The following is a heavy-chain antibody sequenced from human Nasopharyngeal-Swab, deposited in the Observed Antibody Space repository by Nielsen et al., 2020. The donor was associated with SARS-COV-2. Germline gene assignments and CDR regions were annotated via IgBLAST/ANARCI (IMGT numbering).Heavy chain of an antibody. CDR2: ISASGDST. CDR3: AKDTRDLDIGVGYYYYYGMDV. V-gene: IGHV3-23*01. J-gene: IGHJ6*02. D-gene: IGHD2-2*03. Sequence: VRQAPGKGLEWVSGISASGDSTYYADSVKGRLTISRDNSKNTLYLQMNSLRAEDTAVYYCAKDTRDLDIGVGYYYYYGMDVWGQGTTVTVSS.